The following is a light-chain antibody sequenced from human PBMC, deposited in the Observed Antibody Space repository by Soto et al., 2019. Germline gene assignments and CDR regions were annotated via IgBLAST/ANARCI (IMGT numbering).Light chain of an antibody. CDR3: ASWDDDFNGLL. J-gene: IGLJ2*01. V-gene: IGLV1-44*01. CDR1: RSNIGSNF. CDR2: SNN. Sequence: QSVLTQPPSASGTPGQRVTTSCSGIRSNIGSNFVNWYQKLPGTAPKLLIHSNNERPSGVPGRFSGSKSGTSASLAISGLQSEDEADYYCASWDDDFNGLLFGGGTKLTVL.